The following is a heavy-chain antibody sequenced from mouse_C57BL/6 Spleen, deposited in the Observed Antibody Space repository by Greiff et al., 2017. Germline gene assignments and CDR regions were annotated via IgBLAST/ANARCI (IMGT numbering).Heavy chain of an antibody. D-gene: IGHD1-1*01. CDR1: GFTFSSYA. Sequence: EVQLVESGGGLVKPGGSLKLSCAASGFTFSSYAMSWVRQTPDKRLEWVATISDGGSYTYYPDNVKGRFTISRDNAKNTLYLQMRHLKSEATAMFYGARKYYGSRGDYFDYWGQGTTLTVSS. J-gene: IGHJ2*01. CDR3: ARKYYGSRGDYFDY. V-gene: IGHV5-4*01. CDR2: ISDGGSYT.